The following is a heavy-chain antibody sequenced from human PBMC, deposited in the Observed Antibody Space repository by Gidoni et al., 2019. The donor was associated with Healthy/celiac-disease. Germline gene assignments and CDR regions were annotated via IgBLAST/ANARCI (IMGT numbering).Heavy chain of an antibody. CDR3: TSLAGIDVNY. J-gene: IGHJ4*02. CDR1: GFTFSGSA. CDR2: IRSKANSYAT. D-gene: IGHD6-19*01. V-gene: IGHV3-73*02. Sequence: EVQLVESGGGLVQPGGSLKLSCAASGFTFSGSAMPWVRQASGKGLEWVGRIRSKANSYATAYAASVKGRFTISRDDSKNTAYLQMNSLKTEDTAVYYCTSLAGIDVNYWGQGTLVTVSS.